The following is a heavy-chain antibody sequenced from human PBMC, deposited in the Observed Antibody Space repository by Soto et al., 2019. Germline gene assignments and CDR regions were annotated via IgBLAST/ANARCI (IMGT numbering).Heavy chain of an antibody. CDR3: ARDNKGWGVTNYYYYGMDV. Sequence: QVQLQESGPGLVKPSQTLSLTCTVSGGSISSGGYYWSWIRQHPGKGLEWIGYIYYSGSTYYNPSLKSRVTISVDTSKNQFSLKLSSVTAAYTAVYYCARDNKGWGVTNYYYYGMDVWGQGTTVTVSS. J-gene: IGHJ6*02. CDR2: IYYSGST. CDR1: GGSISSGGYY. D-gene: IGHD3-10*01. V-gene: IGHV4-31*03.